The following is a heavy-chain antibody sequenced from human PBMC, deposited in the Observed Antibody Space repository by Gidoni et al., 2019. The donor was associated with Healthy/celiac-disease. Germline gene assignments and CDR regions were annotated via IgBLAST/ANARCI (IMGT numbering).Heavy chain of an antibody. D-gene: IGHD3-10*01. Sequence: QVQLQESGPGLVKPSETLSLTCTVSGGSISSYYWSWIRQPPGKGLEWIGYIYYSGSTNYNPSLKSRVTISVDTSKNQFSLKLSSVTAADTAVYYCARRSGSKGNSYFQHWGQGTLVTVSS. V-gene: IGHV4-59*08. J-gene: IGHJ1*01. CDR2: IYYSGST. CDR3: ARRSGSKGNSYFQH. CDR1: GGSISSYY.